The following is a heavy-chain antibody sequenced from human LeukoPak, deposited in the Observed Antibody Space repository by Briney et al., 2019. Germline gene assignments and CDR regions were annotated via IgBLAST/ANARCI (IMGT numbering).Heavy chain of an antibody. CDR1: GFTFDDYA. Sequence: GGSLTLSCAASGFTFDDYAMHWVRHAPGKGREWVAGISWNSGNIIYTDSVKGRFTISRDNAKNALYLQMNSLRAEDTALYYCAKDIFRYITGFQIGAFDIWGQGTMVTVSS. J-gene: IGHJ3*02. CDR2: ISWNSGNI. V-gene: IGHV3-9*01. CDR3: AKDIFRYITGFQIGAFDI. D-gene: IGHD1-20*01.